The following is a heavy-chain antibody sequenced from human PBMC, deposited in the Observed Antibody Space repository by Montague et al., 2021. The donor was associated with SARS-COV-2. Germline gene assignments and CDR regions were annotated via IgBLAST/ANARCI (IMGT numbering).Heavy chain of an antibody. V-gene: IGHV4-59*01. Sequence: SETLSPTCTVSGGSISSYYWSWIRQPPGKGLEWIGYIYYSGSTNYNPSLKSRVTISVDTSKNQFSLKLSSVTAADTAVYYCARDLVERSSWGTYYYYGMDVWGQGTTVTVSS. J-gene: IGHJ6*02. CDR1: GGSISSYY. CDR3: ARDLVERSSWGTYYYYGMDV. D-gene: IGHD6-13*01. CDR2: IYYSGST.